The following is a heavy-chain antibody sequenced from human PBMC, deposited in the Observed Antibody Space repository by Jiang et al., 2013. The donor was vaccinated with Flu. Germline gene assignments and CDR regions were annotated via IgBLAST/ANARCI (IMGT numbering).Heavy chain of an antibody. V-gene: IGHV1-46*01. CDR2: GSSA. J-gene: IGHJ3*02. D-gene: IGHD4-17*01. CDR3: AREGDGDTRFDI. Sequence: GSSATYAQKFQGRVTMTRGTSTSTVYMELSSLRSEDTALYYCAREGDGDTRFDIWGQGTMVTASS.